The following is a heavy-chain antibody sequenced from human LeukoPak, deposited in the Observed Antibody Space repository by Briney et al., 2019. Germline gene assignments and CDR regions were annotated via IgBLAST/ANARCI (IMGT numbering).Heavy chain of an antibody. J-gene: IGHJ6*04. Sequence: PGGSLRLSCAASGFTFSSYEMNWVRQAPGKGLEWVANIKQDGSEKYYVDSVKGRFTISRDNAKNSLYLQMNSLRAEDTAVYYCARDHSGYYGSGSYYTPPDYYYYGMDVWGKGTTVTVSS. D-gene: IGHD3-10*01. CDR3: ARDHSGYYGSGSYYTPPDYYYYGMDV. V-gene: IGHV3-7*03. CDR1: GFTFSSYE. CDR2: IKQDGSEK.